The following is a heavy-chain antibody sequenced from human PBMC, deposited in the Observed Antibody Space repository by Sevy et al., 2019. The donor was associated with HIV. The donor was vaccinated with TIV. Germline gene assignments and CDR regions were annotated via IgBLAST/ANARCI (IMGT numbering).Heavy chain of an antibody. V-gene: IGHV3-30*02. CDR1: GFTFSYSG. CDR3: AKNTAAAGTEGFDY. CDR2: IQYDGSNK. Sequence: GGSLRLSCAASGFTFSYSGMHWVRQAPGKGLEWVTFIQYDGSNKYYADSVKGRFTISRDNSKNTLYLQMNSLRRDDTALYFCAKNTAAAGTEGFDYWGHGILVTVSS. J-gene: IGHJ4*01. D-gene: IGHD6-13*01.